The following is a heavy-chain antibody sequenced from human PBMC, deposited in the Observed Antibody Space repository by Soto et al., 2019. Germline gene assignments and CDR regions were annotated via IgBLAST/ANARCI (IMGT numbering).Heavy chain of an antibody. J-gene: IGHJ4*02. CDR1: GYIFTSYG. D-gene: IGHD3-3*01. V-gene: IGHV1-18*01. Sequence: VSEKVSRKASGYIFTSYGISWVRQAPGQGEEWMGWISAYNGNTNYAQKVQGRVTMNTNKSKREAYMQLRSLRSDDTAVSSCARLNSEFWSGYFHYWGQGTLVTVSS. CDR2: ISAYNGNT. CDR3: ARLNSEFWSGYFHY.